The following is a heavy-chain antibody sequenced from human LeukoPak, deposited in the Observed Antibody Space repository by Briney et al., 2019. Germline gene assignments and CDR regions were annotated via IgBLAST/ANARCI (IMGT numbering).Heavy chain of an antibody. CDR2: FDPEDGET. J-gene: IGHJ4*02. V-gene: IGHV1-24*01. D-gene: IGHD6-19*01. CDR1: GYTLTELS. Sequence: ASVKVSCKVSGYTLTELSMHWVRQAPGKGLEWMGGFDPEDGETIYAQKFQGRVTMTEDTSTDTAYMELSSLRSEDTAVYYCATGNSSGWYGDYFDYWGQGILVTVSS. CDR3: ATGNSSGWYGDYFDY.